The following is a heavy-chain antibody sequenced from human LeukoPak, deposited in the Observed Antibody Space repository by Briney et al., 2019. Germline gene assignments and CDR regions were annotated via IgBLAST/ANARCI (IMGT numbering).Heavy chain of an antibody. CDR1: GFTFSSYA. V-gene: IGHV3-23*01. J-gene: IGHJ3*02. Sequence: GGPLRLSCAASGFTFSSYAMSWVRQAPGKGLEWVSAISGSGGSTYYADSVKGRFTISRDNSKNTLYLQMNSLRAEDTAVYYCAKDLYSANDAFDIWGQGTMVTVSS. CDR2: ISGSGGST. D-gene: IGHD2-15*01. CDR3: AKDLYSANDAFDI.